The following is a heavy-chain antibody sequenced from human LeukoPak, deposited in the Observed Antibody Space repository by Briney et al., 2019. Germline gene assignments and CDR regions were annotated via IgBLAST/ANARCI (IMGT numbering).Heavy chain of an antibody. D-gene: IGHD3-9*01. V-gene: IGHV3-30*04. Sequence: GGSLRLSCAASGFTFSSYAMHWVRQAPGKGLEWVAVISYDGSNKYYADSVKGRFTISRDNSKNTLYLQMNSLRAEDTAVYYCARAKYYDILTGRRGYYYYGMDVWGKGTTVTASS. CDR2: ISYDGSNK. CDR3: ARAKYYDILTGRRGYYYYGMDV. J-gene: IGHJ6*04. CDR1: GFTFSSYA.